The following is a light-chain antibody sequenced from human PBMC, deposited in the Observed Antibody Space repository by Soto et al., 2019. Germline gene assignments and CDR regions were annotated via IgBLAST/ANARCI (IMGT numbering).Light chain of an antibody. V-gene: IGKV1-5*01. CDR1: QSISTW. Sequence: DIQMTQSPSTLSASAGDRVTITCRASQSISTWLAWYQQKPGKAPKLLIHGASSLASGVPSRFSGSGSGTEFTLTISSLQPDDFATYYCQQHNGYSERMFGQGTKVDIK. CDR2: GAS. CDR3: QQHNGYSERM. J-gene: IGKJ1*01.